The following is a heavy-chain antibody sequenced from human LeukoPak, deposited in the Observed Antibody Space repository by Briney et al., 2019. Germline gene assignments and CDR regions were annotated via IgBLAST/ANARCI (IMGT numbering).Heavy chain of an antibody. J-gene: IGHJ4*02. V-gene: IGHV3-30*18. D-gene: IGHD6-13*01. CDR3: AKEDDSSSWSDY. CDR2: ISYDGSNK. Sequence: GGALRLSCAASGFTFSSYGMHWVRQAPGKGLEWVAVISYDGSNKYYADSVKGRFTISRDNSTNTLYLQMNSLRAEDTAVYYCAKEDDSSSWSDYWGQGTLVTVSS. CDR1: GFTFSSYG.